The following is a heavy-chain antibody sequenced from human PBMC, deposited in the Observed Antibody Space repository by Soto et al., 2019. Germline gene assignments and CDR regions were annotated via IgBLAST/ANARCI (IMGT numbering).Heavy chain of an antibody. CDR3: ARANGLRGPIPTSYYHGMDV. CDR2: IDASDSYT. Sequence: GESLKISCQGSGYSFTNYWISWVRQMPGKGLEWMGRIDASDSYTNYSPSFQGHVTISVDKSISTAYLQWSSLKASDTAMYYCARANGLRGPIPTSYYHGMDVWGQGTTVSVSS. D-gene: IGHD2-15*01. V-gene: IGHV5-10-1*01. J-gene: IGHJ6*02. CDR1: GYSFTNYW.